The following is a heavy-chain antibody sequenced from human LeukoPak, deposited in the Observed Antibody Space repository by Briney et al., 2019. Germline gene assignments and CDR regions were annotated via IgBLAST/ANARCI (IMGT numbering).Heavy chain of an antibody. CDR3: ARGGNSWYADY. J-gene: IGHJ4*02. CDR1: NYSISTDYY. V-gene: IGHV4-61*01. CDR2: IHYSGST. D-gene: IGHD6-13*01. Sequence: SETLSLTCSVSNYSISTDYYWGWIRQPPEKGLEWIGYIHYSGSTSYNPSLKSRVTMSIDTSKNQFSLKVGSVTAADTAVYYCARGGNSWYADYWGQGNLVTVSS.